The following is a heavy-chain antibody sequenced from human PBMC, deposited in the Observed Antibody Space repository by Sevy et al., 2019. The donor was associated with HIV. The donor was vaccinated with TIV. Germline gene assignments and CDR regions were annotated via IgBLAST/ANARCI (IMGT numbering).Heavy chain of an antibody. CDR1: GGSISSGDYY. Sequence: SETLSLTCTVSGGSISSGDYYWSWIRQPPGKGLEWIGYIYYSGSTYYNPSLKSRVTISVHTSKNQFSLKLSSVTAADTAVYYCARGRANYYDSSGYFEHYGMDVWGQGTTVTVSS. J-gene: IGHJ6*02. CDR2: IYYSGST. D-gene: IGHD3-22*01. CDR3: ARGRANYYDSSGYFEHYGMDV. V-gene: IGHV4-30-4*01.